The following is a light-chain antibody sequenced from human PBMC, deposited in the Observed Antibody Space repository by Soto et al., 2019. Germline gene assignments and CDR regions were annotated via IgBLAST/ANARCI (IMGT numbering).Light chain of an antibody. CDR3: QQYNYWTYT. CDR1: QSVGGN. CDR2: ATS. J-gene: IGKJ2*01. V-gene: IGKV3-15*01. Sequence: MTQSPATLSVDTGGRATLSCRASQSVGGNLAWYQQKRGQAPRLLLSATSTRAAAIPARFSGSRSGTELTLTIDSLQSEDFAVYYCQQYNYWTYTFGQGTKLQIK.